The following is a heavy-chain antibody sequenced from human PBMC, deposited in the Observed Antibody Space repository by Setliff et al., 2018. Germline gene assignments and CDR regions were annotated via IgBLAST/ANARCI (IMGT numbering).Heavy chain of an antibody. CDR2: IYSGGST. D-gene: IGHD2-21*02. V-gene: IGHV3-53*01. J-gene: IGHJ4*02. CDR1: GFTFSSYW. Sequence: GGSLRLSCAASGFTFSSYWMSWVRQAPGKGLEWVSVIYSGGSTYYADSVKGRFTISRDNSKNTLYLQMNSLRAEDTAVYYCAREGYCGGDCYSIDWGQGTLVTVSS. CDR3: AREGYCGGDCYSID.